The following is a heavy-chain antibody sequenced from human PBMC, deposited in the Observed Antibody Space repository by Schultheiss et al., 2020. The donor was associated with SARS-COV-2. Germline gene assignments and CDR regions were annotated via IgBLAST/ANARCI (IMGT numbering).Heavy chain of an antibody. CDR1: GGSISSGGYS. CDR3: TREGGYSGYDY. V-gene: IGHV4-30-2*01. Sequence: SQTLSLTFAVSGGSISSGGYSWSWIRQPPGKGLEWIGYIYHSGSTYYNPSLKSRVTISVDTSKNQFSLKLSSVTAADTAVYYCTREGGYSGYDYWGQGTLVTVSS. CDR2: IYHSGST. J-gene: IGHJ4*02. D-gene: IGHD5-12*01.